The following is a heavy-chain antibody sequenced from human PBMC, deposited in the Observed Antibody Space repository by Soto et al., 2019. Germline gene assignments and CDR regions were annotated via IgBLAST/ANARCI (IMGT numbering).Heavy chain of an antibody. V-gene: IGHV3-30*18. J-gene: IGHJ6*02. CDR3: ANNLVPAAQVYDMDV. D-gene: IGHD2-2*01. CDR2: ISYDGSNK. CDR1: GFSFSNYG. Sequence: PGGSLRLSCAASGFSFSNYGMHWVRQAPGKGLEWVAVISYDGSNKYYADSVKGRFTISRDNSKNTLYLQMNSPRAEDTAVYYCANNLVPAAQVYDMDVWGQGTTVTVSS.